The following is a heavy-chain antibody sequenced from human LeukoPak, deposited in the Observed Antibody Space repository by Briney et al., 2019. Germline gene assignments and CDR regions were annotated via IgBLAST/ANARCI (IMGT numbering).Heavy chain of an antibody. CDR1: GFTFSIYA. Sequence: GGSLRLSCAASGFTFSIYAMTWVRQAPGKGLEWVSAISDSGGSTYYADSVKGRFTVSRDNSKNTLYLQMNSLRAEDTAVYYCARSADFWSGLMYNWFDPWGQGTLVTVSS. CDR2: ISDSGGST. V-gene: IGHV3-23*01. J-gene: IGHJ5*02. CDR3: ARSADFWSGLMYNWFDP. D-gene: IGHD3-3*01.